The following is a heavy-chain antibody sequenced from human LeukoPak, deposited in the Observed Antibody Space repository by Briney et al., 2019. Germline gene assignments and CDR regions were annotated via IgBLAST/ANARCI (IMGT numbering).Heavy chain of an antibody. CDR3: ARDQLWELRDWYYFDY. V-gene: IGHV4-38-2*02. CDR2: IYYSGST. J-gene: IGHJ4*02. CDR1: GYSISSGYY. D-gene: IGHD1-26*01. Sequence: NTSETLSLTCTVSGYSISSGYYWGWIRQPPGKGLEWIGSIYYSGSTYYNPSLKSRVTISVDTSKNQFSLKLSSVTAADTAVYYCARDQLWELRDWYYFDYWGQGTLVTVSS.